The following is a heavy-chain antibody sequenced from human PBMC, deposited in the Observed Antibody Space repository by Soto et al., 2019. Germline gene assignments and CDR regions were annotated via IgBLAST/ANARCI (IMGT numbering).Heavy chain of an antibody. CDR3: ARRQSKSIKYGMDV. D-gene: IGHD6-19*01. Sequence: PSETLSLTCTVSGGSISSGDYYWSWIRQPPGKGLEWIGYIYYSGSTYYNPSLKSRVTISVDTSKNQFSLKLSSVTAADTAVYYCARRQSKSIKYGMDVWGQGTTVTVSS. J-gene: IGHJ6*02. CDR1: GGSISSGDYY. V-gene: IGHV4-30-4*01. CDR2: IYYSGST.